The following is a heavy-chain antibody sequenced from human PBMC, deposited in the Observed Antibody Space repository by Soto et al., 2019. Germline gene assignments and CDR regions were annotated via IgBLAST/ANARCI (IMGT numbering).Heavy chain of an antibody. J-gene: IGHJ6*02. D-gene: IGHD2-2*01. CDR3: AKDMVPAAMRYYYYGMDV. CDR2: ISWDGGST. CDR1: GFTFDGYA. V-gene: IGHV3-43D*04. Sequence: PGGSLRLSCAASGFTFDGYAMHWVRQAPGKGLEWVSLISWDGGSTYYADSVKGRFTISRDNSKNSLYLQMNSLRAEDTALYYCAKDMVPAAMRYYYYGMDVWGQGTTVTVSS.